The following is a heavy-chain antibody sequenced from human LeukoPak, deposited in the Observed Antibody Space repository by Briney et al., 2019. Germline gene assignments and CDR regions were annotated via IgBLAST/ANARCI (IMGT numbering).Heavy chain of an antibody. J-gene: IGHJ4*02. V-gene: IGHV3-23*01. D-gene: IGHD2-21*02. CDR3: AKDKRGVVTAMRIYFDY. Sequence: AGGPLRLSRAGSGSTFSSEAMRGVGEAPGKGLEWVSAISGSGGSTYYADSVKGRFTISRDNSKNTLYLQMNSLRAEDTAVYYCAKDKRGVVTAMRIYFDYWGQGTLVTVSS. CDR1: GSTFSSEA. CDR2: ISGSGGST.